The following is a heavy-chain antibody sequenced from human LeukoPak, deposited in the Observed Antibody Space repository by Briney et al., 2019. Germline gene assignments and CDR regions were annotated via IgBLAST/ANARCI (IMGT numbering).Heavy chain of an antibody. D-gene: IGHD3-10*01. CDR3: ARDVPRGTGYMDV. V-gene: IGHV4-59*01. J-gene: IGHJ6*03. CDR2: IYYSGST. Sequence: PSETLSLTCTVSGGSIKNYYWTWIRQPPRKRLEWIGYIYYSGSTSSNPSLKSRVTISVDTSKNQFSLRLKYVTAADTAVYYCARDVPRGTGYMDVWGKGTTVTVSS. CDR1: GGSIKNYY.